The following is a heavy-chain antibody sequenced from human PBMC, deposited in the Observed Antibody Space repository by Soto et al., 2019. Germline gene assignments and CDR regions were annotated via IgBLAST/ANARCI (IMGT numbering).Heavy chain of an antibody. Sequence: ASVKVSCKASGYTFTSYAMHWVRQAPGQRLEWMGWINAGNGNTKYSQKFRGRVTITRDTSASTAYMELGSLRSEDTAVYYCAREPLYYYDSSGRIAYAFDIWGQGTMVTVSS. V-gene: IGHV1-3*01. CDR3: AREPLYYYDSSGRIAYAFDI. CDR2: INAGNGNT. D-gene: IGHD3-22*01. CDR1: GYTFTSYA. J-gene: IGHJ3*02.